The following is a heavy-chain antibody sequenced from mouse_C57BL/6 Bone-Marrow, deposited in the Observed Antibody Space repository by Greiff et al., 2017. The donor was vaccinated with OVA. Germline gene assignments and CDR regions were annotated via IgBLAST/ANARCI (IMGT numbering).Heavy chain of an antibody. D-gene: IGHD1-1*01. J-gene: IGHJ1*03. CDR2: ISYDGSN. CDR1: GYSITSGYY. V-gene: IGHV3-6*01. Sequence: DVKLVESGPGLVKPSQSLSLTCSVTGYSITSGYYWNWIRQFPGNKLEWMGYISYDGSNNYNPSLKNRISITRDTSKNQFFLKLNSVTTEDTATYYCAREGLLRWYFDVWGTGTTVTVSS. CDR3: AREGLLRWYFDV.